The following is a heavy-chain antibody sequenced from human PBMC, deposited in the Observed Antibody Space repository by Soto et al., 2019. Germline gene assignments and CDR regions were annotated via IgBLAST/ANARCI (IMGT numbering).Heavy chain of an antibody. CDR1: GGSISSSSYY. J-gene: IGHJ4*02. Sequence: SETLSLTCTVSGGSISSSSYYWGWIRQPPGKGLEWIGSIYYSGSTYYNPSLKSRVTISVDTSKNQFSLKLSSVTAADTAVYYCARHRFRDSSGPDYWGQGTLVTVSS. CDR2: IYYSGST. V-gene: IGHV4-39*01. D-gene: IGHD6-19*01. CDR3: ARHRFRDSSGPDY.